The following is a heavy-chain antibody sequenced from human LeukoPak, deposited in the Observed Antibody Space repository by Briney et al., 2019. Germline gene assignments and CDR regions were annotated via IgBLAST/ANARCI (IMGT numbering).Heavy chain of an antibody. D-gene: IGHD6-13*01. CDR3: ATDLIAAAGSFDY. V-gene: IGHV1-24*01. Sequence: ASVTVSCKVSGYTLTELSMHWVRQAPGKGLEWMGGFDPEDGETIYAQKFQGRVTMTEDTSTDTAYMELSSLRSEDTAVYYCATDLIAAAGSFDYWGQGTLVTVSS. J-gene: IGHJ4*02. CDR2: FDPEDGET. CDR1: GYTLTELS.